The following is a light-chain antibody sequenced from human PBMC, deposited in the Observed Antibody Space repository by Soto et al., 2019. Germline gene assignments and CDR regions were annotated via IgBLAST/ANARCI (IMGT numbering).Light chain of an antibody. V-gene: IGKV3-15*01. CDR1: QSVSSN. J-gene: IGKJ2*01. CDR2: GAS. Sequence: EIVMTQSPATLSVSPGERATLSCRASQSVSSNLAWYQQKPGQAPRLLIYGASTRATGIPARFSGSGSGTEFSRTISSLQSEDFAVYYWQQYNNWPYTFGQGTKLEI. CDR3: QQYNNWPYT.